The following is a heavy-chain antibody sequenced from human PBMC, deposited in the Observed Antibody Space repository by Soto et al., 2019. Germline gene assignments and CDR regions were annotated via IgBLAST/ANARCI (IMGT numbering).Heavy chain of an antibody. J-gene: IGHJ6*02. CDR2: IYYNGIT. Sequence: SETLPHTCSVSGDPADQRYYFWTWIRQRPGKGLEWLGNIYYNGITFYNSSLKSRLTISIDTSKNQFSLKVTSVTAADKAMYFCARDQGYHDFWSASHFYYCLGVWGQGTTVT. CDR1: GDPADQRYYF. V-gene: IGHV4-31*03. D-gene: IGHD3-3*01. CDR3: ARDQGYHDFWSASHFYYCLGV.